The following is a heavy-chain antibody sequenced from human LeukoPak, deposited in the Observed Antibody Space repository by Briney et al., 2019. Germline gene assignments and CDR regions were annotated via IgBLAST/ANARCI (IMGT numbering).Heavy chain of an antibody. CDR2: FDPEDGET. CDR3: ATIHSSSWYSFVFLGFDP. J-gene: IGHJ5*02. Sequence: PGGSLRLSCAASGFTFSSYGMHWVRQAPGKGLEWMRGFDPEDGETIYAQKFQGRVTMTEDTSTDTAYMELSSLRSEDTAVYYCATIHSSSWYSFVFLGFDPWGQGTLVTVSS. V-gene: IGHV1-24*01. D-gene: IGHD6-13*01. CDR1: GFTFSSYG.